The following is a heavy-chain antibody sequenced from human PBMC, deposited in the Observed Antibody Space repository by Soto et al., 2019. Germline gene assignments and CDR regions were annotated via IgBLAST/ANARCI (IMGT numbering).Heavy chain of an antibody. J-gene: IGHJ3*01. CDR3: SRGGFHHGFDV. Sequence: EVQLAESGGASVQPGGSLRLSCAASGFTFRSYWMHWVRQAPGKGLVWVARIDNDGTGSIYADSVRGRFTISRDNAYNTVYLHMSSLRAGDTAVYYCSRGGFHHGFDVCGQGTMVTVSS. D-gene: IGHD2-15*01. CDR1: GFTFRSYW. V-gene: IGHV3-74*01. CDR2: IDNDGTGS.